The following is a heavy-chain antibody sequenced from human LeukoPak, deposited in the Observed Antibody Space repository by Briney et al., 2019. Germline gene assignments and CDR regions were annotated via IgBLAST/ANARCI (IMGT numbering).Heavy chain of an antibody. CDR2: ISYDGSNK. D-gene: IGHD2-15*01. J-gene: IGHJ4*02. V-gene: IGHV3-30*18. CDR3: AKDGGYCSGGSCYSNFDY. Sequence: PGGSLRLSCAASGFTFSSYGMHWVRQAPGKGLEWVAVISYDGSNKYYADSVKGRFTISRDNSKNTLYLQMNSLRAEDTAVYYCAKDGGYCSGGSCYSNFDYWGQGTLVTVSS. CDR1: GFTFSSYG.